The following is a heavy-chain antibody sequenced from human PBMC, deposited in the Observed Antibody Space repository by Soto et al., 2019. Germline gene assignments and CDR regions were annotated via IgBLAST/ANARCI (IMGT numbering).Heavy chain of an antibody. Sequence: QVQLVESGGGVVQPGTSLRLSCVGSGFTFRSYVIHWVRQAPGKGLEWVALTSYDGSNNFYGDSVKGRFTISRHNSRNTVELQMDSLKFADTALYYCARWGTTGGLDVWGQGPLVSVSS. CDR2: TSYDGSNN. D-gene: IGHD3-16*01. CDR1: GFTFRSYV. CDR3: ARWGTTGGLDV. J-gene: IGHJ4*02. V-gene: IGHV3-33*05.